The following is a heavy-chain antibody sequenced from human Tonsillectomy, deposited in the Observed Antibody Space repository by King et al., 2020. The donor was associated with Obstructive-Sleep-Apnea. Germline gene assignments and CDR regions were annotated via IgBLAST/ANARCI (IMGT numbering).Heavy chain of an antibody. J-gene: IGHJ6*02. V-gene: IGHV3-9*01. Sequence: VQLVESGGGLVQPGRSLRLSCAASGFTFDDYAMHWVRQVPGKGLEWVSGICWNSGSIGYADSVKGRFTISRDNVKNSLYLQMNSLRAEDTALYYCASSPAAMVPRSYYYGMDVWGQGTTVTVSS. CDR2: ICWNSGSI. CDR3: ASSPAAMVPRSYYYGMDV. CDR1: GFTFDDYA. D-gene: IGHD2-2*01.